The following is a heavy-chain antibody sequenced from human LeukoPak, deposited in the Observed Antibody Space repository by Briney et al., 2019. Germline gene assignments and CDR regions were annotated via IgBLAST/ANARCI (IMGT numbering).Heavy chain of an antibody. CDR2: IGIRSSTI. V-gene: IGHV3-48*04. CDR1: GFTLSSYA. J-gene: IGHJ4*02. CDR3: ARVGQIDY. D-gene: IGHD1-26*01. Sequence: GGSLRLSCAASGFTLSSYAMSWVRQAPGKGLEWISYIGIRSSTIYYADSVKGRFTISRDNAKNSLYLQMNSLRAEDTAVYYCARVGQIDYWGQGTLVTVSS.